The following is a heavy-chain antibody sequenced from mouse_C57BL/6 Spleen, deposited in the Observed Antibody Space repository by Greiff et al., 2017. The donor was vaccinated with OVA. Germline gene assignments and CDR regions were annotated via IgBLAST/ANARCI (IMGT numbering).Heavy chain of an antibody. Sequence: EVQLVESGGGLVKPGGSLKLSCAASGFTFSDSGMHWVRQAPEQGLEWVAYISRGSSTTYYADTFTGRFTISRDNAKNTLFLQMTSLRSEDTAMYYCARVSYYFDYWGQGTTLTVSS. D-gene: IGHD6-2*01. V-gene: IGHV5-17*01. CDR1: GFTFSDSG. CDR2: ISRGSSTT. J-gene: IGHJ2*01. CDR3: ARVSYYFDY.